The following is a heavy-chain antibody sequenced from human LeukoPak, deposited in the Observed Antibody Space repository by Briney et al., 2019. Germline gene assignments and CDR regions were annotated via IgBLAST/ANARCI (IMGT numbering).Heavy chain of an antibody. Sequence: PSETLPLTCTASGDSISSYYWSWIRQPPGKGLEWIGYINYSGSTNYNPSLKSRVTISVNTSKNQFSLRLSSVTAADTAVYYCARQPRVENWFDPWGQGTLVTVSS. D-gene: IGHD2-15*01. V-gene: IGHV4-59*01. CDR2: INYSGST. CDR3: ARQPRVENWFDP. CDR1: GDSISSYY. J-gene: IGHJ5*02.